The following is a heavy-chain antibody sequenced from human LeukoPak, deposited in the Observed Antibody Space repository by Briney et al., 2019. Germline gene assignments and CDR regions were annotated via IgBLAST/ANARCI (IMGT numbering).Heavy chain of an antibody. Sequence: SETLSLTCGVSGGSITNTNYWTWVRQPPGKGLEWIGEVNLQGSTNYNPSLMGRVAIAVDTSENHISLQLTSVTAPDTAVYYCARDRGDPYSFDYLGQGTLVTVSS. D-gene: IGHD2-21*01. CDR1: GGSITNTNY. CDR2: VNLQGST. V-gene: IGHV4-4*02. CDR3: ARDRGDPYSFDY. J-gene: IGHJ4*02.